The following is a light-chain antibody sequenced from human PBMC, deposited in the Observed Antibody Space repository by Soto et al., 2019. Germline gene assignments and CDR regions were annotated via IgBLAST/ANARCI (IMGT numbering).Light chain of an antibody. J-gene: IGKJ1*01. V-gene: IGKV3-15*01. CDR3: QQDNTLPRT. Sequence: EVVMTQSPDTLSVSPGXRATLSCRASQSVSSNLAWYQQKLGQAPRLLIYGASTRATGIPARFRGSGSGTEFTLTISSLQSVDFAMYYCQQDNTLPRTFGQGTNVDIK. CDR1: QSVSSN. CDR2: GAS.